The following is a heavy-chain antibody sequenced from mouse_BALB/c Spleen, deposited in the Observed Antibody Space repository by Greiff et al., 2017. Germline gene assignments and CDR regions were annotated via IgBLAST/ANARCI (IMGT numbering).Heavy chain of an antibody. V-gene: IGHV1-69*01. CDR1: GYTFTDYW. J-gene: IGHJ3*01. CDR3: ARSGYDAFAY. CDR2: IDTSDSYT. Sequence: VQLQQPGAELVMPGASVKMSCKASGYTFTDYWMHWVKQRPGQGLEWIGAIDTSDSYTSYNQKFKGKATLTVDESSSTAYMQLSSLTSEDSAVYYCARSGYDAFAYWGQGTLVTVSA. D-gene: IGHD2-2*01.